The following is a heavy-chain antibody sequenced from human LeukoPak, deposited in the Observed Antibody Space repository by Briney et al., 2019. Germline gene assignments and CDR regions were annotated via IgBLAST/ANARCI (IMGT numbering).Heavy chain of an antibody. CDR1: GGSISSYY. V-gene: IGHV4-4*07. D-gene: IGHD4-17*01. J-gene: IGHJ6*02. CDR2: IYTSGST. Sequence: TSETLSLTCTVSGGSISSYYWSWIRQPAGKGLEWIGRIYTSGSTNYNPSLKSRVTMSVDTSKNQFSLKLSSVTAADTAVYYCARDYSVDDYGSYGMDVWGQGTTVTVSS. CDR3: ARDYSVDDYGSYGMDV.